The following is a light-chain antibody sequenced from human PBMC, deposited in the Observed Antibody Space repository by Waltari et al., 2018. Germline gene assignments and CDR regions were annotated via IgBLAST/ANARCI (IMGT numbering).Light chain of an antibody. Sequence: DIQMTQSPSSLSASVGDRVTITCQASQDISNYLNWYQLKPGKAPKLLIYEGFNLETGVPSRFSGRGSGTDFTFTISSLQPEDIATYYCQQYDNLPLTFGGGTKVEIK. J-gene: IGKJ4*01. CDR2: EGF. V-gene: IGKV1-33*01. CDR1: QDISNY. CDR3: QQYDNLPLT.